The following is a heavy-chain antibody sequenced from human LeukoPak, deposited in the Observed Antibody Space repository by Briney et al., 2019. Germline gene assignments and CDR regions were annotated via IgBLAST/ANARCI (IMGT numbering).Heavy chain of an antibody. D-gene: IGHD2-2*01. CDR2: IYYSGST. CDR3: ARTTEGYCSSTRCYGFDYYYYMDV. V-gene: IGHV4-39*07. Sequence: KPSETLSLTRTVSGGSISSSSYYWGWIRQPPGKGLEWIGSIYYSGSTYYNPSLKSRVTISLDMSKNQFSLKLSSVTAADTAVYYCARTTEGYCSSTRCYGFDYYYYMDVWGKGTTVTISS. J-gene: IGHJ6*03. CDR1: GGSISSSSYY.